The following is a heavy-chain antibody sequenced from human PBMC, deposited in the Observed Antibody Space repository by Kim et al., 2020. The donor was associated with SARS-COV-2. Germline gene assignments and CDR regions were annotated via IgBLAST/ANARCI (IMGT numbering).Heavy chain of an antibody. D-gene: IGHD6-6*01. Sequence: KARFTISRDNAKNSLYLQMNSLRAEDTAVYYCARWEGMTSIAARVNWFDPWGQGTLVTVSS. V-gene: IGHV3-11*06. J-gene: IGHJ5*02. CDR3: ARWEGMTSIAARVNWFDP.